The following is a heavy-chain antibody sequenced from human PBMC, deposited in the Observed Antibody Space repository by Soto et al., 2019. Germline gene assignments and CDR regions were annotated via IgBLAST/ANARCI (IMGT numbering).Heavy chain of an antibody. D-gene: IGHD5-12*01. CDR3: ASASGYSGYDWSGGYYYYYGMD. CDR2: ISAYNGNT. J-gene: IGHJ6*01. Sequence: ASVKVSCKASGYTFTNFGISWVRQAPGQGLEWMGWISAYNGNTNYAQNFQGRVTMTTDTSTSTAYMELSSLRSDDTAVYYCASASGYSGYDWSGGYYYYYGMD. V-gene: IGHV1-18*01. CDR1: GYTFTNFG.